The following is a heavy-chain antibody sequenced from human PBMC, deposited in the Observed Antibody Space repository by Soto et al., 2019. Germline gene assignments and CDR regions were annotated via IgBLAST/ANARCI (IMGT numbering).Heavy chain of an antibody. CDR3: AKFPNLVVTATPYFDY. D-gene: IGHD2-21*02. CDR1: GFTFSSYG. V-gene: IGHV3-30*18. J-gene: IGHJ4*02. CDR2: ISYDGSNK. Sequence: QVQLVESGGGVVQPGRSLRLSCAASGFTFSSYGMHWVRQAPGKGLEWVAVISYDGSNKYYADSVKGRFTISRDNSKNTLYLQMNSLRAEDTAVYYCAKFPNLVVTATPYFDYCGQGTLVTVSS.